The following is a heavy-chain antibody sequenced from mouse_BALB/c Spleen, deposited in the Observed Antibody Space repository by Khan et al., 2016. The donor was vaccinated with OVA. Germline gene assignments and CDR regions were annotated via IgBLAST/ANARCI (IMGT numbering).Heavy chain of an antibody. CDR2: IYPYNDDT. Sequence: VQLQQSGPELVKPGASVKMSCKASGYTFTSYVMHWLRQKSGQGLEWIGYIYPYNDDTKYNEKFKGKATLTSDKSSSTAYMEISSLTSEDSAVDYCSKNYRYDVYFDYGGHGTTLTVSS. CDR1: GYTFTSYV. V-gene: IGHV1S136*01. D-gene: IGHD2-14*01. CDR3: SKNYRYDVYFDY. J-gene: IGHJ2*01.